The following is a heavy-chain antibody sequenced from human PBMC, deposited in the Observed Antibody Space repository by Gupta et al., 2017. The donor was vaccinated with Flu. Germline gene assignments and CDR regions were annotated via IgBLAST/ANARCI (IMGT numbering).Heavy chain of an antibody. Sequence: QLQLVQSGTDVKSPRASVKVSCKTSGYPFTTYDMHWLRQAAGLGPECVGWGHPNSGNTEYEKKFQGRVIMTRNISTGTAYMELSSLKYEDTAVYNCAKQYYDFAMDEWGKGTTVTVSS. CDR2: GHPNSGNT. CDR1: GYPFTTYD. J-gene: IGHJ6*03. D-gene: IGHD3-9*01. CDR3: AKQYYDFAMDE. V-gene: IGHV1-8*01.